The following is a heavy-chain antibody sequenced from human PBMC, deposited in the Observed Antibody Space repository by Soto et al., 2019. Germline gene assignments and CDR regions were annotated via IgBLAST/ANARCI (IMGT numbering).Heavy chain of an antibody. CDR3: ASDPGYYYDSSGSPDAIHI. CDR2: ISAYNGNT. D-gene: IGHD3-22*01. J-gene: IGHJ3*02. V-gene: IGHV1-18*04. Sequence: ASVKVSCKASGYTFTSYGISWVRQAPGQGLEWMGWISAYNGNTNYAQKLQGRVTMTTDTSTSTAYMELRSLRSDDTAVYYCASDPGYYYDSSGSPDAIHIWGQATMVTVSS. CDR1: GYTFTSYG.